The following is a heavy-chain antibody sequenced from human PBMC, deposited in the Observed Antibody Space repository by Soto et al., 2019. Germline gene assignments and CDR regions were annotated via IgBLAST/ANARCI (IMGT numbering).Heavy chain of an antibody. CDR1: GFSISTNW. D-gene: IGHD3-10*01. CDR2: INTDGRTT. J-gene: IGHJ4*02. V-gene: IGHV3-74*01. CDR3: AMGTIISLQRY. Sequence: EGQLVESGGGLVQPGGSLRLSCAASGFSISTNWMHWVRQAPGKRLVWVSRINTDGRTTRYADSVKGRLTISTEKAKDTLFLQLHSRRSDDTVVYYWAMGTIISLQRYWGRRTLVTV.